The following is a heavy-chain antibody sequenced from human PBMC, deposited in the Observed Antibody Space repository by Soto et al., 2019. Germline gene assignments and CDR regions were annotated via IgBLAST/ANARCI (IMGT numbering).Heavy chain of an antibody. CDR3: ARGGVY. Sequence: PVGSLRLSCASSVFNFSNYDMNWVRQAPGGGLEWIAFISGTGFTTYYADSAWPRFTISRDNSQSALFLQMDSLTVDDSGIYFCARGGVYGGQGVPVTV. J-gene: IGHJ4*02. CDR2: ISGTGFTT. D-gene: IGHD2-8*01. CDR1: VFNFSNYD. V-gene: IGHV3-48*03.